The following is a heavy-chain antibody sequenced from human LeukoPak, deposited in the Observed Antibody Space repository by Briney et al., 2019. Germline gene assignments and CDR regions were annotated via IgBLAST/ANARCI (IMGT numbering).Heavy chain of an antibody. CDR1: GGSISSYY. CDR2: IYYSGST. J-gene: IGHJ6*03. Sequence: PSETLSLTCTVSGGSISSYYWSWIRQPPAKGLEGIGYIYYSGSTNYNPSLKSRVTISVDTSKNQFSLKLSSVTAADTAVYYCARGKIGSYYYYYYMDVWGKGTTVTVSS. V-gene: IGHV4-59*01. D-gene: IGHD1-26*01. CDR3: ARGKIGSYYYYYYMDV.